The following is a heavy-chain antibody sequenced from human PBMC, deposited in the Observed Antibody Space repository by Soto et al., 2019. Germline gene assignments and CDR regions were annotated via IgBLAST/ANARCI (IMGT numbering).Heavy chain of an antibody. J-gene: IGHJ3*02. CDR3: ARDRYCSSTSCSDAFDI. CDR1: GFTFSSYW. V-gene: IGHV3-74*01. D-gene: IGHD2-2*01. Sequence: PGGSLRLSCAASGFTFSSYWMHWVRQAPGKGLVWVSRINSDGSSTSYADSVKGRFTTSRDNAKNTLYLQMNSLRAEDTAVYYCARDRYCSSTSCSDAFDIWGQGTMVTVSS. CDR2: INSDGSST.